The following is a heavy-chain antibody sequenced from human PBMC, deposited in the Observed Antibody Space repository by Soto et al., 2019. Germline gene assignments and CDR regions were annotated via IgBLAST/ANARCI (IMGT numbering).Heavy chain of an antibody. CDR3: ARCDYGYGMDV. CDR2: IFYSGST. Sequence: SETLSLTCIVSGGSXSSKTHYWGWIRQPPGKGLEWIGSIFYSGSTYYKPSLKSRVNISVDTSKNQFSLKLSSVTAADTAVYYCARCDYGYGMDVRGQGTTVTVSS. D-gene: IGHD4-17*01. V-gene: IGHV4-39*01. CDR1: GGSXSSKTHY. J-gene: IGHJ6*02.